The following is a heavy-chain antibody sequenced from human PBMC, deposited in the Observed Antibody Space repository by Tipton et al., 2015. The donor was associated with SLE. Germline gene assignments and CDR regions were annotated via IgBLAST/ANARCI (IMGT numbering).Heavy chain of an antibody. Sequence: QLVQSGAEVKKPGASVKVSCKASGYIFTDHYIHWVRQAPGQGLEWMGRINPNNGGTDYSPKFQGRVTVTRDTSISTAYVELRSLTSDDTAVYYCTRKASSTFDIWGQWTMVTVSS. CDR1: GYIFTDHY. D-gene: IGHD2-15*01. V-gene: IGHV1-2*06. J-gene: IGHJ3*02. CDR2: INPNNGGT. CDR3: TRKASSTFDI.